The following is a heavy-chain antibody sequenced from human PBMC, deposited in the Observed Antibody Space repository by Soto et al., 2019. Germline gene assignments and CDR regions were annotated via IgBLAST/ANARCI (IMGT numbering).Heavy chain of an antibody. CDR2: ISAYNGNT. Sequence: QVPLVQSGAEVKKPGASVKVSCKASGYTFTSYGISWVRQAPGQGLEWMGWISAYNGNTNYAQKLQGRVTMTTDTSTSTAYMELRSVRSDDTAVYYCARDRYYYDSSGYYYFDYWGQGTLVTVSS. V-gene: IGHV1-18*01. CDR3: ARDRYYYDSSGYYYFDY. CDR1: GYTFTSYG. D-gene: IGHD3-22*01. J-gene: IGHJ4*02.